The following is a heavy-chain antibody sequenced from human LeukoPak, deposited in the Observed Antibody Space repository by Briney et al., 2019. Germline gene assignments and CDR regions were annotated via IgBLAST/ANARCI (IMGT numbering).Heavy chain of an antibody. CDR3: AKPQYDSSWYYFDY. D-gene: IGHD6-13*01. J-gene: IGHJ4*02. CDR1: GFTFSTYA. CDR2: ISGNGVST. V-gene: IGHV3-23*01. Sequence: GGSLRLSCAASGFTFSTYAMSRVRQAPGKGLEWVSTISGNGVSTYYANSVKGRFTISRDNSKNTLWLQMNSLRAEDTALYYCAKPQYDSSWYYFDYWGQGTLVTVSS.